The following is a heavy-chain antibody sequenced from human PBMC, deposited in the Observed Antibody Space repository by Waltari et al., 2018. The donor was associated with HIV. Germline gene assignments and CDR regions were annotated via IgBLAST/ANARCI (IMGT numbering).Heavy chain of an antibody. CDR1: GLAFCSHA. CDR2: ISGSGGST. V-gene: IGHV3-23*01. J-gene: IGHJ3*02. CDR3: AKCGQTDLRAFDI. Sequence: EVQLLESGGGLVQPGGYLRLSCPASGLAFCSHAMILVRQAPGKGLEWVSAISGSGGSTYYADDVKSRFTISRNNTKNTLKLQMNSLGAEKMAIYDCAKCGQTDLRAFDICGQGTMVTVSS.